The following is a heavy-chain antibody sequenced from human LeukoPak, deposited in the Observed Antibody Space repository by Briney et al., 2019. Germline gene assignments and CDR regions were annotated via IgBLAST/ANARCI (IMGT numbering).Heavy chain of an antibody. V-gene: IGHV3-30*02. CDR3: AKGNSLQVAEAGFDL. D-gene: IGHD1/OR15-1a*01. CDR2: IRYDGSNK. CDR1: GFIFSSYG. Sequence: GGSLRLSCGASGFIFSSYGMHWVRQAPGKGLEWVAFIRYDGSNKDYADSVKGRFTISRDNSKNTLYLQMNSLRAEDTAVYYCAKGNSLQVAEAGFDLWGRGTLVTVSS. J-gene: IGHJ2*01.